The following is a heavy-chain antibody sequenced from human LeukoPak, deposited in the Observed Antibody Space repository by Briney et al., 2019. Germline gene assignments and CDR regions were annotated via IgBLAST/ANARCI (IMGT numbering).Heavy chain of an antibody. Sequence: PGGSLRLSCAAFGFTFRSYAMNWVRQAPGKGLEWVSVISEGGGSTYYADSVKGRFTISRDNSKNTLYLQMNSLRAEDTAVYYCATIKGGGDSDAFDIWGQGTMVTVSS. D-gene: IGHD2-21*02. CDR1: GFTFRSYA. CDR3: ATIKGGGDSDAFDI. V-gene: IGHV3-23*01. CDR2: ISEGGGST. J-gene: IGHJ3*02.